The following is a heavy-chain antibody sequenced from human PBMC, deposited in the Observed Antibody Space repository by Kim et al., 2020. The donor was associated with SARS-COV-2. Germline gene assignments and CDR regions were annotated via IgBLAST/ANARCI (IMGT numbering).Heavy chain of an antibody. Sequence: ASVKVSCKASGYTFTSYAMNWVRQAPGQGLEWMGWINTNTGNPTYAQGFTGRFVFSLDTSVSTAYLQISSLKAEDTAVYYCARAPRVTIFGVVDWFDPWGPGTLVTVSS. CDR2: INTNTGNP. D-gene: IGHD3-3*01. CDR1: GYTFTSYA. CDR3: ARAPRVTIFGVVDWFDP. J-gene: IGHJ5*02. V-gene: IGHV7-4-1*02.